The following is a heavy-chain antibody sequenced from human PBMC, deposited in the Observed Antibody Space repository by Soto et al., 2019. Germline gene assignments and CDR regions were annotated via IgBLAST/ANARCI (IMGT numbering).Heavy chain of an antibody. Sequence: GGSLRLSCAASGFTFSSYSMNWVRQAPGKGLEWVSSISSSSSYIYYADTVKGRFTISRDNAKNSLYLQMNSLRAEDTTVFYCASYLGDSSSWTSYYFDYWGQGTLVTVSS. CDR1: GFTFSSYS. D-gene: IGHD6-13*01. V-gene: IGHV3-21*01. CDR3: ASYLGDSSSWTSYYFDY. CDR2: ISSSSSYI. J-gene: IGHJ4*02.